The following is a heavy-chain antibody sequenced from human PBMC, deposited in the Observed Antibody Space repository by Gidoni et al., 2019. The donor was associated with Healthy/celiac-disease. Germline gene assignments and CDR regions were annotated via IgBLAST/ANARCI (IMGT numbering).Heavy chain of an antibody. CDR2: ISSSSIYI. J-gene: IGHJ4*02. CDR3: ARDGATGIAARPLDY. V-gene: IGHV3-21*01. D-gene: IGHD6-6*01. CDR1: AFTFSRYS. Sequence: VQLVESGGGLVKPGGSLRLSCAASAFTFSRYSMNGVRQAPGKGLEWVSSISSSSIYIDYADSGKGRFTISRDNAKNSLYLQMNSLRAEDTAVYYWARDGATGIAARPLDYWGQGTLVTVSS.